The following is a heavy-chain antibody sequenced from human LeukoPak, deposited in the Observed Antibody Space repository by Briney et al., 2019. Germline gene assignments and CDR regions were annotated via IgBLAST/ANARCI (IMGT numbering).Heavy chain of an antibody. D-gene: IGHD2-15*01. CDR1: GGSFSGYY. J-gene: IGHJ5*01. V-gene: IGHV4-34*01. Sequence: SETLSLTCAVYGGSFSGYYWSWIRQPPGKGLGWIGEINHSGSTNYNPSLKSRVTISVDTSKNQFSLKLSSVTAADTAVYYCARGRQYCSGGSCYSWFDYWGQGALVTVSS. CDR3: ARGRQYCSGGSCYSWFDY. CDR2: INHSGST.